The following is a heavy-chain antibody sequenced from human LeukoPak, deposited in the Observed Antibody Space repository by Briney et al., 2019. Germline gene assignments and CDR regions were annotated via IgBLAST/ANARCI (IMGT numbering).Heavy chain of an antibody. CDR1: GYTFTGYY. CDR3: ASSEMVRGALLDY. CDR2: INPSGGST. J-gene: IGHJ4*02. D-gene: IGHD3-10*01. Sequence: ASVKVSCKASGYTFTGYYMHWVRQAPGQGLEWMGIINPSGGSTSYAQKFQGRVTMTRDTSTSTVYMELSSLRSEDTAVYYCASSEMVRGALLDYWGQGTLVTVSS. V-gene: IGHV1-46*01.